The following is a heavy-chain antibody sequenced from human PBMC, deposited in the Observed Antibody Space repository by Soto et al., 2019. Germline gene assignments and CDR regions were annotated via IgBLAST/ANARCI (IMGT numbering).Heavy chain of an antibody. D-gene: IGHD3-16*01. CDR1: GFTFTSSA. V-gene: IGHV1-58*01. CDR3: AALDAWGYYFDY. J-gene: IGHJ4*02. CDR2: IVVGSGNT. Sequence: SVKVSCKASGFTFTSSAVQWVRQARGQRLEWIGWIVVGSGNTNYAQKFQERVTITRDMSTSTAYMELSSLRSEDTAVYYCAALDAWGYYFDYWGQGALVTVSS.